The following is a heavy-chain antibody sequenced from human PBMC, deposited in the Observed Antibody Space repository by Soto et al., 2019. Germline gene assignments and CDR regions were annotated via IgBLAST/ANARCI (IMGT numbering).Heavy chain of an antibody. V-gene: IGHV3-23*01. Sequence: GGSLRLSCEASGLTFSSYAMSWVRQAPGKGLEWVSGISVSGVNTYYADSVKGRFTVSRDNSKNTLYLQMNNLRVEDTAVYYCADGGEWSFNFVYWGQGTLVTVSS. CDR3: ADGGEWSFNFVY. CDR2: ISVSGVNT. D-gene: IGHD3-3*01. J-gene: IGHJ4*02. CDR1: GLTFSSYA.